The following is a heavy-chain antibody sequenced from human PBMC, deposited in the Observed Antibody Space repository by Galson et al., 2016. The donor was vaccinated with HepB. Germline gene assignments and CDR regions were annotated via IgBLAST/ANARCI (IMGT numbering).Heavy chain of an antibody. J-gene: IGHJ6*03. CDR3: ARGRGSRAYYDYYMDV. V-gene: IGHV3-74*01. D-gene: IGHD3-16*01. CDR1: GFHFSDYW. Sequence: SLRLSCAASGFHFSDYWMHWVRQVPGKGLVWVSNTNGDETHKRYADSVKGRFTISRDNAKNTVYLQMDSLRVEDTAVYYCARGRGSRAYYDYYMDVWGKGTTVTVSS. CDR2: TNGDETHK.